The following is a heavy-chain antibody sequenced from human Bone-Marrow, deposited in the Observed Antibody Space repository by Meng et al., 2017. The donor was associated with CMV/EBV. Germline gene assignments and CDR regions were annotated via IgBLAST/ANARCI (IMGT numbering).Heavy chain of an antibody. CDR3: VRGGAFIIMYYFYS. CDR2: ISHDGSTK. Sequence: GESLKISCAASGFTFSSYWMSWVHQAPGKGLEWVAVISHDGSTKYYADSVKGRFTISRDNSKKKVYLEMNGLRDEDTAVYYCVRGGAFIIMYYFYSWGQGTLVTVSS. CDR1: GFTFSSYW. D-gene: IGHD3-10*01. V-gene: IGHV3-30*03. J-gene: IGHJ4*02.